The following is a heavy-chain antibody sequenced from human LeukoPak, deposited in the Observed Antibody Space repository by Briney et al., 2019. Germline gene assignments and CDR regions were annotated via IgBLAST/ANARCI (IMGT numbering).Heavy chain of an antibody. CDR1: GGSCDDYY. CDR2: INTIECF. CDR3: ARGRDRSKAGDH. D-gene: IGHD1-14*01. J-gene: IGHJ4*02. V-gene: IGHV4-34*01. Sequence: SGTLSLTCDVYGGSCDDYYCSWIRQPPGKGLEWICEINTIECFYYNSSLMSRVTISIDTSKTHFSLRLASVTAADTAFYYCARGRDRSKAGDHWGQGSLVTVSS.